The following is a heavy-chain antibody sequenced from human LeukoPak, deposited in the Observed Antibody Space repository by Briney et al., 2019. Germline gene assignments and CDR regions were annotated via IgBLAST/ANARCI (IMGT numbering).Heavy chain of an antibody. CDR3: ATVVSSSWYDSRPNWFDP. CDR2: IIPIFGTA. V-gene: IGHV1-69*06. Sequence: ASVKVSCKASGYAFTDYYIHWVRQAPGQGLEWMGGIIPIFGTANYAQKFQGRVTITADKSTSTAYMELSSLRSEDTAVYYCATVVSSSWYDSRPNWFDPWGQGTLVTVSS. CDR1: GYAFTDYY. D-gene: IGHD6-13*01. J-gene: IGHJ5*02.